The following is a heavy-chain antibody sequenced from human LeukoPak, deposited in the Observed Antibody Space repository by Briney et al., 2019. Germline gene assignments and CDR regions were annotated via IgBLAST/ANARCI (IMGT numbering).Heavy chain of an antibody. CDR3: ARSSYSSSSSV. V-gene: IGHV3-53*01. J-gene: IGHJ3*01. CDR1: GFTVSSTY. D-gene: IGHD6-6*01. CDR2: IYSGGST. Sequence: PGGSLRLSCAASGFTVSSTYMSWVRQAPGKGLEWVSVIYSGGSTYYADSVKGRFTISRDNSRNTLYLQMNSLRAEDTAVYYCARSSYSSSSSVWGQGTMVTVSS.